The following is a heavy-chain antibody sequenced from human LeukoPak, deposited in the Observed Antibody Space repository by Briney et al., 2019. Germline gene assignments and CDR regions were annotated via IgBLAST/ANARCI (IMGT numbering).Heavy chain of an antibody. CDR1: GGSISSSSYY. Sequence: SETLSLTCTVSGGSISSSSYYWGWIRQPPGKGLEWIGSIYYSGSAFYNPSLKSRVTMSVDTSKNQFSLKLSSVTAADTAVYYSARLAVVFDYSGQGTLVTVFS. CDR3: ARLAVVFDY. CDR2: IYYSGSA. D-gene: IGHD6-19*01. V-gene: IGHV4-39*01. J-gene: IGHJ4*02.